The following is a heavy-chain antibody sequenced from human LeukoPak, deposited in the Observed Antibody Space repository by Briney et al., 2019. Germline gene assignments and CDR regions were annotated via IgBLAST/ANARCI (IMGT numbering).Heavy chain of an antibody. Sequence: GGSLRLSCAASGFTFSSYAMSWVRQAPGKGLEWVSVIYSGGSTYYADSVKGRFTISRDNSKNTLYLQMNSLRAEDTAVYYCARAHYGEYFDYWGQGTLVTVSS. D-gene: IGHD4-17*01. J-gene: IGHJ4*02. V-gene: IGHV3-53*01. CDR3: ARAHYGEYFDY. CDR2: IYSGGST. CDR1: GFTFSSYA.